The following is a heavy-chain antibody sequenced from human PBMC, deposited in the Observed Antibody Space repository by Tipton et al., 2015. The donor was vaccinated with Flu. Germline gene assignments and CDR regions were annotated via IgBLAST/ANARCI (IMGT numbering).Heavy chain of an antibody. CDR2: IYRGDRT. J-gene: IGHJ6*02. V-gene: IGHV3-53*01. D-gene: IGHD3-16*01. CDR3: ARVRGADYAYGMDV. Sequence: SLRLSCEASGFTVSTNYMGWVRQAPGKGLEWVSVIYRGDRTYYADAVKGRFTTSRDNSKNTLYVQMNSLRVEDTAVYYCARVRGADYAYGMDVWGQGTTVTVSS. CDR1: GFTVSTNY.